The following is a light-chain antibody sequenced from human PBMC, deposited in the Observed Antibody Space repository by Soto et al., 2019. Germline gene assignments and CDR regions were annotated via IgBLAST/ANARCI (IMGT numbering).Light chain of an antibody. CDR2: DTS. Sequence: EIVLTQSPATLSLSPGERATLSCRASQGVPKFLAWYQQKRGQAPRLIISDTSIRATGIPARFSGSGSGTDFTLTISSLEPEDFAVYYCQQGGSWPPLFTFGPGTVVDI. J-gene: IGKJ3*01. V-gene: IGKV3-11*01. CDR1: QGVPKF. CDR3: QQGGSWPPLFT.